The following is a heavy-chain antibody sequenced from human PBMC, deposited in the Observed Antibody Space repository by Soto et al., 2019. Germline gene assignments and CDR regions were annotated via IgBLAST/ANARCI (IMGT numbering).Heavy chain of an antibody. CDR1: GGSISSYY. CDR2: IYYSGST. CDR3: ARVPLPYYDFWSGYPYYYYMDV. Sequence: TSETLSLTCTVSGGSISSYYWSWIRQPPGKGLEWIGYIYYSGSTNYNPSLKSRVTISVDTSKNQFSLKLSSVTAADTAVYYCARVPLPYYDFWSGYPYYYYMDVWGKGTTVTVSS. D-gene: IGHD3-3*01. J-gene: IGHJ6*03. V-gene: IGHV4-59*01.